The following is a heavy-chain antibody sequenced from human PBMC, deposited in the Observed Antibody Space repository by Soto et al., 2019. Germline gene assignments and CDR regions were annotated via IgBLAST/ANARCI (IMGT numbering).Heavy chain of an antibody. CDR3: ARGSFASPWFDY. CDR2: IWYDGSNK. Sequence: QVQLVESGGGVVQPGRSLRLSCAASGFTFSSYGMHWVRQAPGKGLEWVAVIWYDGSNKYYADSVKGRFTISRDNSKNTLYLQMNSLRAEDTAVYYGARGSFASPWFDYWGQGTLVTVSS. V-gene: IGHV3-33*01. J-gene: IGHJ4*02. CDR1: GFTFSSYG.